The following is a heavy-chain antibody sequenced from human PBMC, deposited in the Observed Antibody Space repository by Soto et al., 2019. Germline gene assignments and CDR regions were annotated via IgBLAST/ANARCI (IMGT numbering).Heavy chain of an antibody. J-gene: IGHJ5*02. CDR3: VRVRQSCSRTSCYFDP. D-gene: IGHD2-2*01. Sequence: QVQLQESGPGLVTPWGTLSLTCAVSGDSIISTNWWNWVRQSPGKGLEWIGEIHHSGTTNYNPSLKSRVIISADESKNHFSLKLTSVTAADTAVYYCVRVRQSCSRTSCYFDPWGQGTLVTVSS. CDR1: GDSIISTNW. CDR2: IHHSGTT. V-gene: IGHV4-4*02.